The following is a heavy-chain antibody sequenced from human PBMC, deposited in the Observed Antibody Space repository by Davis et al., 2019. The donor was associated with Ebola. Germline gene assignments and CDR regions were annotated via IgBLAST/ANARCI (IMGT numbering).Heavy chain of an antibody. Sequence: GESLKISCAASGFTFSSYGMHWVRQAPGKGLEWVAVISYDGSNKYYADSVKGRFTISRDNSKNTLYLQMNSLRAEDTAVYYCAKTLGYCTGGVCYTVYYYGMDVWGQGTTVTVSS. D-gene: IGHD2-8*02. CDR3: AKTLGYCTGGVCYTVYYYGMDV. J-gene: IGHJ6*02. V-gene: IGHV3-30*18. CDR2: ISYDGSNK. CDR1: GFTFSSYG.